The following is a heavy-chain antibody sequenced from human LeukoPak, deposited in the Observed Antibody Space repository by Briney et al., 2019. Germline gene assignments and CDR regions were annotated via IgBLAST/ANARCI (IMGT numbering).Heavy chain of an antibody. D-gene: IGHD1-7*01. CDR1: GGSFSGYY. V-gene: IGHV4-34*01. J-gene: IGHJ4*02. CDR2: INHSGST. CDR3: ARARWNYLFY. Sequence: PSETLSLTCAVYGGSFSGYYWSWIRQPPGKGLEWIGEINHSGSTNYNPSLKSRVTISVDTSKNQFSLKLSSVTAADTAVYYCARARWNYLFYWGQGTLVTVSS.